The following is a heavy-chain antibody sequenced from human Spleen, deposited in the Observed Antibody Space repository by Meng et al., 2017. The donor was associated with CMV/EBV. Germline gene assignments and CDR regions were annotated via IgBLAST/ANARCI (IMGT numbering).Heavy chain of an antibody. J-gene: IGHJ4*02. CDR3: ARGPYGHLDY. D-gene: IGHD3-10*01. CDR1: GYTFTSYD. CDR2: MSPNSADT. Sequence: SCKASGYTFTSYDINWVRQATRQWLEWMGWMSPNSADTAYAQKFQGRVTMARDTSITTAYMELSSLRSEDTAVYYCARGPYGHLDYWGQGTLVTVSS. V-gene: IGHV1-8*01.